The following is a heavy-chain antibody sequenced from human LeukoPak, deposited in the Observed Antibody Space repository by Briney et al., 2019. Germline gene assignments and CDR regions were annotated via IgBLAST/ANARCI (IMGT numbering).Heavy chain of an antibody. D-gene: IGHD6-19*01. CDR2: IKSDGSHK. CDR1: GFTFSSYW. CDR3: ARASAVAGTRDY. Sequence: GGSLRLSCATSGFTFSSYWMSWMRQAAGKGLEWVDNIKSDGSHKYYTDSVKGRFTISRDNAKNSLYLQMNSLRAEDTAIYYCARASAVAGTRDYWGQGTLVTVSS. J-gene: IGHJ4*02. V-gene: IGHV3-7*01.